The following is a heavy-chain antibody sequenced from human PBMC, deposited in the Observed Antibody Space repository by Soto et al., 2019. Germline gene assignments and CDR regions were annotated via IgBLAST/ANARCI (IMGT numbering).Heavy chain of an antibody. J-gene: IGHJ4*02. Sequence: GGSLRLSCAASGFTFSSYAMSWVRQAPGKGLEWVSAISGSGGSTYYADSVKGRFTISRDNSKNTLYLQMNSLRAEDTAVYYCAKDFRALLWFGELLSSGYFDYWGQGTLVT. CDR2: ISGSGGST. CDR3: AKDFRALLWFGELLSSGYFDY. V-gene: IGHV3-23*01. CDR1: GFTFSSYA. D-gene: IGHD3-10*01.